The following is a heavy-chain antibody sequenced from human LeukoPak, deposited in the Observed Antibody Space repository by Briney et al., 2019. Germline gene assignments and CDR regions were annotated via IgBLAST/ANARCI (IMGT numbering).Heavy chain of an antibody. Sequence: TGGSLRLSCTASGFTFSNYVMSWVRQAPGKGLEWVSSIKISGYADYADSVKGRFTISRDNSKNTLYLQMNSLRAEDTAVYYCARRGDGGRSFDYWGQGTLVTVSS. D-gene: IGHD4-23*01. J-gene: IGHJ4*02. CDR1: GFTFSNYV. CDR2: IKISGYA. V-gene: IGHV3-23*05. CDR3: ARRGDGGRSFDY.